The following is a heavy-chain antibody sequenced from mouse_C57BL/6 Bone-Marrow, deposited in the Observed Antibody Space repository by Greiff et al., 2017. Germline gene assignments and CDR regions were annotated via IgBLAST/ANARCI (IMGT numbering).Heavy chain of an antibody. D-gene: IGHD1-1*01. CDR2: IYPRSGNT. Sequence: VQGVESGAELARPGASVKLSCKASGYTFTSYGISWVKQRTGQGLEWIGEIYPRSGNTYYNEKFKGKATLTADKSSSTAYMELRRLTSEDSAVYFCAREPVVARGNWYFDVWGTGTTVTVSS. CDR1: GYTFTSYG. J-gene: IGHJ1*03. CDR3: AREPVVARGNWYFDV. V-gene: IGHV1-81*01.